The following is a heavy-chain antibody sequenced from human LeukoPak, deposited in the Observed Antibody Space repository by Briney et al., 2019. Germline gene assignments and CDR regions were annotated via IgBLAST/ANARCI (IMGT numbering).Heavy chain of an antibody. D-gene: IGHD3-16*01. CDR3: ARRSGYYDYVWGSYPAAFDI. CDR2: IYYSGST. V-gene: IGHV4-59*08. Sequence: SETLSLTCTASGGSISSYYWSWIRQPPGKGLEWIGYIYYSGSTNYNPSLKSRVTISVDTSKNQFSLKLSSVTAADTAVYYCARRSGYYDYVWGSYPAAFDIWGQGTMVTVSS. CDR1: GGSISSYY. J-gene: IGHJ3*02.